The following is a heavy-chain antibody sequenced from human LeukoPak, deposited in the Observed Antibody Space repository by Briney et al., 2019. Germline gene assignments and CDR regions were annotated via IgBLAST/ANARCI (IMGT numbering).Heavy chain of an antibody. J-gene: IGHJ4*02. Sequence: PSETLSLTCAVSGYSISSGYYWIWIRQPAGKALEWIATVHHSGMTYYNPSLKSRVTISVDTSKNQFSLKLSSVTAAGTAVYYCARYTGSSWGYSFDYWGLGILVTVSS. CDR3: ARYTGSSWGYSFDY. CDR2: VHHSGMT. V-gene: IGHV4-38-2*01. CDR1: GYSISSGYY. D-gene: IGHD3-3*01.